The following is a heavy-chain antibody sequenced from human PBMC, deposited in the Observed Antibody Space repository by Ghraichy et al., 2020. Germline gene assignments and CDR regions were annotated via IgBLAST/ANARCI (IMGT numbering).Heavy chain of an antibody. CDR1: GFTFSAYW. CDR3: ARDIRAAGGNSY. Sequence: GGSLRLSCAASGFTFSAYWMSWIRQAPGKGLEWAANIKEDGSDKYYVDSVRGRSTISRDNAKNSLYLQMNSLSAEDTALYYCARDIRAAGGNSYWGQGALVTVSS. D-gene: IGHD4-23*01. V-gene: IGHV3-7*01. CDR2: IKEDGSDK. J-gene: IGHJ4*02.